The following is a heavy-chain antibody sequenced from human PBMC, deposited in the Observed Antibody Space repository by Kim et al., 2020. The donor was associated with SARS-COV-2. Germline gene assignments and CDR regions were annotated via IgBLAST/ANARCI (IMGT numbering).Heavy chain of an antibody. CDR1: GGSFSGYY. CDR3: ARAGEGLVRYYFDY. CDR2: INHSGST. D-gene: IGHD6-19*01. V-gene: IGHV4-34*01. Sequence: SETLSLTCAVYGGSFSGYYWCWIRQPPGKGLEWIGEINHSGSTNYNPSLKSRVTISVDTSKNQFSLKLSSVTAADPAVYYCARAGEGLVRYYFDYWGQGTLVTVSS. J-gene: IGHJ4*02.